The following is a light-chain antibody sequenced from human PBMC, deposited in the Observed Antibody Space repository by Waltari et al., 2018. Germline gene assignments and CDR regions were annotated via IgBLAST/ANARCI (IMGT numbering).Light chain of an antibody. Sequence: DIQMNQSPSTLSASVGDRVTITCRASQSISNWLSWYQQKPGKAPKLLLYKASTLESGVPSRFSGSGSGTEFTLTISSRQPDDFATYYCQQYNSYSLLTFGGGTKVEIK. V-gene: IGKV1-5*03. J-gene: IGKJ4*01. CDR1: QSISNW. CDR3: QQYNSYSLLT. CDR2: KAS.